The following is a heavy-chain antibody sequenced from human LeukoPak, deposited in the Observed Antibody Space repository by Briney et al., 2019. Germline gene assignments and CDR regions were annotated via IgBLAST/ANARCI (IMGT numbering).Heavy chain of an antibody. V-gene: IGHV3-23*01. CDR2: ISGSGDTT. Sequence: GGTLRLSCAASGFTFSSHGMNWVRQAPGKGLEWVSGISGSGDTTYYADSVKGRFTISRDNSKNTLYLQMNSLRVEDTAVFYCAKDDAWLQYNYWGHGTLVTVSS. J-gene: IGHJ4*01. CDR3: AKDDAWLQYNY. CDR1: GFTFSSHG. D-gene: IGHD5-24*01.